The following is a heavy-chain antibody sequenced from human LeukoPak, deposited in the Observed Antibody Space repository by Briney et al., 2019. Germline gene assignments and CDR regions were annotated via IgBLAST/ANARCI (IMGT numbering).Heavy chain of an antibody. D-gene: IGHD1-26*01. V-gene: IGHV1-2*02. CDR3: ASRELGY. Sequence: ASVKVSCKTSGCTFTGYFMHWVRQAPGQGLEWLGWINPDSGVTKYAQKFQGRVTMTRDTSISTAYMELSRLRSDDTPVYYCASRELGYWGQGTLVTVSS. CDR1: GCTFTGYF. J-gene: IGHJ4*02. CDR2: INPDSGVT.